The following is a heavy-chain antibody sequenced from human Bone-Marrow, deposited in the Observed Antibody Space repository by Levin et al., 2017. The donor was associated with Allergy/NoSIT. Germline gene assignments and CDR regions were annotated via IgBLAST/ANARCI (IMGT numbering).Heavy chain of an antibody. Sequence: ASVKVSCKTSGYTFTAYHIHWVRQAPGQGLEWMGWLNPNTGGTEYAQKFQGRVTVTRDTSISTAYMELSSLRSEDTAVYYCARDGGNFLGGEDWFDPWGQGTLVTVSS. D-gene: IGHD4-23*01. CDR3: ARDGGNFLGGEDWFDP. V-gene: IGHV1-2*02. CDR2: LNPNTGGT. CDR1: GYTFTAYH. J-gene: IGHJ5*02.